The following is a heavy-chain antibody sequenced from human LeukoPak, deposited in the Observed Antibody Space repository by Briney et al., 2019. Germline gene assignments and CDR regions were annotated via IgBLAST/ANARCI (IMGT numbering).Heavy chain of an antibody. V-gene: IGHV1-69*05. CDR1: GGTFNTYS. CDR3: ARNPRTPGDYMDV. Sequence: SVKVSCKASGGTFNTYSICWVRQAPGQGLEWMGRIIPIFDTTTYAQKFQGRVAITTDESSSTAYMELSSLRSEDTAVYYCARNPRTPGDYMDVWGKGTTVTVSS. CDR2: IIPIFDTT. J-gene: IGHJ6*03. D-gene: IGHD1-14*01.